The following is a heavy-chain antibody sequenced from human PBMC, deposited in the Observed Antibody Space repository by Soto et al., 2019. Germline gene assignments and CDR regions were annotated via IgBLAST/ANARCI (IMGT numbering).Heavy chain of an antibody. CDR1: GFTFSTYG. J-gene: IGHJ6*03. D-gene: IGHD3-22*01. CDR3: AGAEDYDASAGARYYYYGYMDV. CDR2: IWYDGTNK. Sequence: QVQLVESGGGVVQPGRSLRLSCAASGFTFSTYGMQWVRQAPGKGLEWVAVIWYDGTNKYYADSVKGRFTISRDNSNNTLYLQMNSLRAEDTAVYYGAGAEDYDASAGARYYYYGYMDVWGKGTTVTVSS. V-gene: IGHV3-33*01.